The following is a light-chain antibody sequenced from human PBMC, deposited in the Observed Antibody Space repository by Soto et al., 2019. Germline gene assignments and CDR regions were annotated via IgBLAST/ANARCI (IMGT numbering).Light chain of an antibody. CDR1: QGIRSD. CDR3: QQLYTFPRT. J-gene: IGKJ4*01. Sequence: DIHLTQSPSFLSASVGDRVTITCRASQGIRSDLAWCQQKPGKAPKLLIYATSTLQSGDPSRFSGSGAGTDFTLTISSLQPEDFATYYCQQLYTFPRTFGGGTKVEIK. V-gene: IGKV1-9*01. CDR2: ATS.